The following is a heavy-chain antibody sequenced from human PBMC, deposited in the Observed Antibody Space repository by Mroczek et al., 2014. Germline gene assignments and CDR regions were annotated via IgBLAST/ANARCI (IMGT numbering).Heavy chain of an antibody. CDR3: ARSGSYWRASYFDY. D-gene: IGHD1-26*01. CDR2: ISYDGSNK. J-gene: IGHJ4*02. Sequence: ESGGGVVQPGRSLRLSCAASGFTFSSYGMHWVRQAPGKGLEWVAVISYDGSNKYYADSVKGRFTISRDNSKNTLYLQMNSLRAEDTAVYYCARSGSYWRASYFDYWGQGTLVTVSS. CDR1: GFTFSSYG. V-gene: IGHV3-30*03.